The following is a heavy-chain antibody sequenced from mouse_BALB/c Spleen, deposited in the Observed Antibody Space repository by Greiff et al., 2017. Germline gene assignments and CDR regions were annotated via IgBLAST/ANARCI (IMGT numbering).Heavy chain of an antibody. CDR3: ARGGKRGYFDV. CDR2: INPSSGYT. Sequence: QVQLQQSAAELARPGASVKMSCKASGYTFTSYTMHWVKQRPGQGLEWIGYINPSSGYTEYNQKFKDKTTLTADKSSSTAYMQLSSLTSEDSAVYYCARGGKRGYFDVWGAGTTVTVSS. J-gene: IGHJ1*01. CDR1: GYTFTSYT. V-gene: IGHV1-4*02.